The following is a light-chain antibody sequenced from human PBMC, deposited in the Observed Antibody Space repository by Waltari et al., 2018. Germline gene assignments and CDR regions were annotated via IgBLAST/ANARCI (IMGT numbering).Light chain of an antibody. CDR2: GAS. V-gene: IGKV3-15*01. J-gene: IGKJ1*01. CDR1: QSVSTN. CDR3: QQYDNWPPWT. Sequence: PATLSVSPGQRATLSCRASQSVSTNVAWYQQKPGQAPRLLIYGASTRATDIPARFSGSGSGTEFSLTISSLQSEDFAVYFCQQYDNWPPWTFGQGTKVEIK.